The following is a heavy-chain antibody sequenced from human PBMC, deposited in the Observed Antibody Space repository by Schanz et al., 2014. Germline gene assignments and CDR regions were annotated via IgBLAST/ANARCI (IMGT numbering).Heavy chain of an antibody. CDR2: ISNSGTYT. J-gene: IGHJ6*02. Sequence: VQLVESGGGLVKPGGSLRLSCAASGFTFSDYYMTWMRPAPGKGLEWISYISNSGTYTKYADSVKGRFVISRDNARSSLYLQMSSLRDGDTAVYYCASVIMVAGNHRDGRDVWGQGTTVIVSS. CDR3: ASVIMVAGNHRDGRDV. D-gene: IGHD6-19*01. CDR1: GFTFSDYY. V-gene: IGHV3-11*05.